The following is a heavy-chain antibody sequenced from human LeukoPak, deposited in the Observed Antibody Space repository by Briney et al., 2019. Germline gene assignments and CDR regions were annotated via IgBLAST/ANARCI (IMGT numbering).Heavy chain of an antibody. D-gene: IGHD3-10*01. CDR3: AKDHSGSYFDY. V-gene: IGHV3-33*06. CDR2: IWRDGSQK. Sequence: PGKSLRLSCAASGFTFADYGMHWVRQAPGKGLEWVAVIWRDGSQKYYVDSVKDRFTISRDNSNNTLHLQMNSLRGEDTAVYYCAKDHSGSYFDYWGQGTLVTVSS. J-gene: IGHJ4*02. CDR1: GFTFADYG.